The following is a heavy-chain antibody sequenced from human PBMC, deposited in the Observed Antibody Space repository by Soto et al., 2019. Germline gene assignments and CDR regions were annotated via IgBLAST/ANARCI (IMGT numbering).Heavy chain of an antibody. CDR3: AKDLMDIVAPCTIDY. J-gene: IGHJ4*02. D-gene: IGHD5-12*01. CDR2: ISGSGGST. CDR1: GFTFSSYA. Sequence: GGSLRLSCAASGFTFSSYAMSWVRQAPGKGLEWVSAISGSGGSTYYADSVKGRFTISRDNSKNTLYLQMNSLRAEDTAVYYYAKDLMDIVAPCTIDYWGQGTLVTVSS. V-gene: IGHV3-23*01.